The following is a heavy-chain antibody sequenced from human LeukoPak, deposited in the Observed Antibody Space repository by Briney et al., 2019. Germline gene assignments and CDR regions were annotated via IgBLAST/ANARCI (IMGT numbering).Heavy chain of an antibody. CDR1: GFTFSSYE. Sequence: GGSLRLSCAASGFTFSSYEMNWVRQAPGKGLEWVSYISSSGSTIYYADSVKGRFTISRDSAKNSLYLQMNSLRAEDTAVYYCARDGYSCGTRYYFDYWGQGTLVTVSS. CDR3: ARDGYSCGTRYYFDY. CDR2: ISSSGSTI. D-gene: IGHD5-18*01. J-gene: IGHJ4*02. V-gene: IGHV3-48*03.